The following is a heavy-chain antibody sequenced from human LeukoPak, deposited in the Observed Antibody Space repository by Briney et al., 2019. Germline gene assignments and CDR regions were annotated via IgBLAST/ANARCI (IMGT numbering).Heavy chain of an antibody. CDR1: GFTFSLSG. CDR3: ARTEGYCSSTSCYFYLDY. J-gene: IGHJ4*02. CDR2: ISSSGYTI. D-gene: IGHD2-2*01. V-gene: IGHV3-48*01. Sequence: GGSLRLSRAASGFTFSLSGMNWVRQAPGKGLEWVAYISSSGYTIAYPDSVKGRFTISRDNAKNSLYLQMNSLRAEDTAVYYCARTEGYCSSTSCYFYLDYWGQGTLVTVSS.